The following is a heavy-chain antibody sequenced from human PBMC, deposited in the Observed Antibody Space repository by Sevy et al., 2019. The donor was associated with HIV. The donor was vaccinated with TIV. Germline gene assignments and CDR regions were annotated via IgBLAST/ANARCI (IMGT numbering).Heavy chain of an antibody. CDR1: TFSVTDNY. D-gene: IGHD6-19*01. CDR3: AGWSSAWTLFDY. J-gene: IGHJ4*02. V-gene: IGHV3-66*01. Sequence: GGSLRLSCAASTFSVTDNYMSWVRQAPGKGLEWVSVIYSDGKTFYADSVQDRFTISRDNSKNTLYLQMNSLRAEDTAVYYCAGWSSAWTLFDYWGQGTLVTVSS. CDR2: IYSDGKT.